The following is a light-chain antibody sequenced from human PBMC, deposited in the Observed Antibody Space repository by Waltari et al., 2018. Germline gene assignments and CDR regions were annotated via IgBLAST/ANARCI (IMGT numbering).Light chain of an antibody. J-gene: IGLJ3*02. CDR2: KKV. V-gene: IGLV1-47*01. Sequence: QSVLTQPPSSSGTPGQSVLTSCSGSSSHLGRTYVYWAQTIPGTAPKLLIYKKVQRPSGVPDRFSGSKSGTSASLAISGLRSEDEADYFCASWDGSLSGRVFGGGTKLTVL. CDR3: ASWDGSLSGRV. CDR1: SSHLGRTY.